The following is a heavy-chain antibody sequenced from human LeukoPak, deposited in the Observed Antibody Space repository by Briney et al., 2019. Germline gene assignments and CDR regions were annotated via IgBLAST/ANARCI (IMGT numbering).Heavy chain of an antibody. V-gene: IGHV1-46*01. CDR2: INPSGGST. Sequence: ASVKVSCKASGYTFTSYYMHWVRQAPGQGLEWMGIINPSGGSTSYAQKFQGRVTMTRDTSTSTAYMELRSLRSDDTAVYYCARDRNFNYYDSSGYYSWGQGALVTVSS. CDR1: GYTFTSYY. D-gene: IGHD3-22*01. CDR3: ARDRNFNYYDSSGYYS. J-gene: IGHJ4*02.